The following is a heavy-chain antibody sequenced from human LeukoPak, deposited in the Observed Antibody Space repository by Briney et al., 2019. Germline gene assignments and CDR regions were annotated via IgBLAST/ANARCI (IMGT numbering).Heavy chain of an antibody. CDR1: GFTFSTYA. Sequence: TGGSLRLSCAASGFTFSTYAMSWVRQAPGKGLEWVSAISGSGGSTYYADSVKGRCTISRDNSKNTLYLQMNSLRAEDTAVYHCARRAGAYSHPYDYWGQGTLVTVSS. CDR2: ISGSGGST. D-gene: IGHD4-23*01. J-gene: IGHJ4*02. V-gene: IGHV3-23*01. CDR3: ARRAGAYSHPYDY.